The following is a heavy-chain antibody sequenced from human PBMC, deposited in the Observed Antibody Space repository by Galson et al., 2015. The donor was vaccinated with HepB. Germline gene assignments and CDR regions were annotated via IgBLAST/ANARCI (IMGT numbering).Heavy chain of an antibody. CDR2: IGAHNGNI. V-gene: IGHV1-18*01. CDR3: ATDCSGGGCYSGRFDS. Sequence: QSGAEVKKPGESLKISCKASGYTFTYYSISWVRQAPGQGLEWMGWIGAHNGNINYAQRLQGRVTMTTDTSTNTAYMELRSLRSDDTAVYYCATDCSGGGCYSGRFDSWGQGTLVTVSS. D-gene: IGHD2-15*01. CDR1: GYTFTYYS. J-gene: IGHJ4*02.